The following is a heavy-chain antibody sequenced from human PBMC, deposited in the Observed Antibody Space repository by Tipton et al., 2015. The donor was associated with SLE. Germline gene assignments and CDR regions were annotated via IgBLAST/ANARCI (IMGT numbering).Heavy chain of an antibody. CDR2: IYYSGST. V-gene: IGHV4-39*01. J-gene: IGHJ4*02. CDR1: GGSISSSSYY. D-gene: IGHD2-15*01. Sequence: TLSLPCTVSGGSISSSSYYWGWIRQPPGKGLEWIGSIYYSGSTYYNPSLKSRVTISVDTSKNQFSLKLSSVTAADTAVYYCARQILEAVSFDYWGQGTLVTVSS. CDR3: ARQILEAVSFDY.